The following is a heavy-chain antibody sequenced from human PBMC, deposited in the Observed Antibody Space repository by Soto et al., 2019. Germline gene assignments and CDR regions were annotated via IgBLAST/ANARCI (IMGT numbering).Heavy chain of an antibody. D-gene: IGHD3-16*01. V-gene: IGHV1-18*01. J-gene: IGHJ4*02. Sequence: QVQLVQSGAEVKKPGASVKVSCKASGYTFTSYGISWVRQAPGQGLEWMGWISAYNGNTNYAQKLQGRVTMTTDTSRSTVYMELRSLRSDDTAVYCCARVAGVSGELYYWGQGTLVTVSS. CDR3: ARVAGVSGELYY. CDR1: GYTFTSYG. CDR2: ISAYNGNT.